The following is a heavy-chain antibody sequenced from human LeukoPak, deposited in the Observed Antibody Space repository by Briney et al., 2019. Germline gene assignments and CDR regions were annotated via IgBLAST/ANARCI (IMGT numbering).Heavy chain of an antibody. D-gene: IGHD5-24*01. Sequence: GGSLRLSCAASGFTFSSYEMNWVRQAPGKGLEWVSTIGWNSGSIGYADSVKGRFTISRDNAKNSLYLQMNSLRAEDTAFYYCAKDGRWLQLEYYFDYWGQGTLVTVSS. CDR3: AKDGRWLQLEYYFDY. J-gene: IGHJ4*02. CDR2: IGWNSGSI. CDR1: GFTFSSYE. V-gene: IGHV3-9*01.